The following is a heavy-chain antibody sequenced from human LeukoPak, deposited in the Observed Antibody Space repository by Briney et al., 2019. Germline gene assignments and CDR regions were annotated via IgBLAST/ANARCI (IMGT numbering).Heavy chain of an antibody. D-gene: IGHD3-10*01. CDR3: TTAGGRSSYYCYMDV. CDR2: IKSKTDGGTT. J-gene: IGHJ6*03. CDR1: GFTFSNAW. Sequence: GGSLRLSCAASGFTFSNAWMSWVRQAPGKGLEWVGRIKSKTDGGTTDHAAPVKGRFTISRDDSKNTLYLQMNSLKTEDTAVYYCTTAGGRSSYYCYMDVWGKGTTVTVSS. V-gene: IGHV3-15*01.